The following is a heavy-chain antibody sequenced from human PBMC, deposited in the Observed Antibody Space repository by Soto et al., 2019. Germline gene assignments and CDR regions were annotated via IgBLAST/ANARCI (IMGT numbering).Heavy chain of an antibody. CDR1: GVTFSTYA. D-gene: IGHD4-17*01. J-gene: IGHJ6*02. V-gene: IGHV3-23*01. CDR2: ISNTGGGT. Sequence: EVQLLESGGGLVQPGGSLRLSCAASGVTFSTYAMNWVRQAPGKGLEWVSTISNTGGGTFYAGSVKGRFTISRDNSKNTLYLQMDSLRGEDTAVYYCAKDSTVTTSLYFYYYGFDVWGQGTTVTVSS. CDR3: AKDSTVTTSLYFYYYGFDV.